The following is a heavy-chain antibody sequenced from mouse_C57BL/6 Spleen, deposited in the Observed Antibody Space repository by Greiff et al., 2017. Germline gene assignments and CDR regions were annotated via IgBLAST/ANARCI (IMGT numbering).Heavy chain of an antibody. CDR1: GYAFSSSW. Sequence: QVQLQQPGPELVKPGASVTISCKASGYAFSSSWMNWVKQRPGKGLAWIGRIYPGDGDTNYNGKFKGQATLTADKSSSPSYMQLSSLTSEDSAVYFCSRWGYYGSYWYCDVWGTGTTVTVSS. CDR3: SRWGYYGSYWYCDV. D-gene: IGHD1-1*01. V-gene: IGHV1-82*01. CDR2: IYPGDGDT. J-gene: IGHJ1*03.